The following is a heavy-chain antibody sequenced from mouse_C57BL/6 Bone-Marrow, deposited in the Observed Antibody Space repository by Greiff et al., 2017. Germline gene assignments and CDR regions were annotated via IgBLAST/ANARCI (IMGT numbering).Heavy chain of an antibody. V-gene: IGHV1-63*01. CDR3: ARGYYYAMDY. CDR2: IYPGGGYT. Sequence: QVQLQQSEAELVRPGTSVKMSCKASGYTFTNYWIGWAKQRPGHGLEWIGDIYPGGGYTNYNEKFKGKATLTADKSSSTAYMQFSSLTSEDSAIYYCARGYYYAMDYWGQGTSVTVSS. CDR1: GYTFTNYW. J-gene: IGHJ4*01.